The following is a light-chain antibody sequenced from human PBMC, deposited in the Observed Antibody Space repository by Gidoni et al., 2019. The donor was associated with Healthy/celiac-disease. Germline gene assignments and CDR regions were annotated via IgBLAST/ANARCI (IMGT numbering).Light chain of an antibody. CDR1: QSVSSN. Sequence: EIEMTQSTATLSVSPGERATLSCRASQSVSSNVAWYQQKPGQAPRLLIYGASTRATGIPARFSCSGSGTAFTLTISSLQSEDFAVYYCQQYNNWPLYTFGQGTKLEIK. V-gene: IGKV3-15*01. CDR3: QQYNNWPLYT. J-gene: IGKJ2*01. CDR2: GAS.